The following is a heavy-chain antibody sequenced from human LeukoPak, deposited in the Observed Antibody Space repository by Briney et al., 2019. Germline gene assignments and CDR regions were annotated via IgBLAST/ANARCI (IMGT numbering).Heavy chain of an antibody. CDR1: GFTFSRYN. CDR2: INSDGSST. J-gene: IGHJ4*02. V-gene: IGHV3-74*01. D-gene: IGHD3-22*01. CDR3: ARGAVCYDSSGYCVSSRASFDY. Sequence: GGSLRLSCVASGFTFSRYNMNWVRQAPGKGLVWVSRINSDGSSTSYADSVKGRFTISRDNAKNTLYLQMNSLRAEDTAVYYCARGAVCYDSSGYCVSSRASFDYWGQGTLVTVSS.